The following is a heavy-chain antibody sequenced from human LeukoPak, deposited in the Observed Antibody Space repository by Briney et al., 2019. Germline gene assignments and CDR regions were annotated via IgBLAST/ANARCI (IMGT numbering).Heavy chain of an antibody. Sequence: PSETLSLTCTVSGGSISSYYWSWIRQPPGKGLEWIGYIYYSGSTKYNPSLKSRVTISVDTSKNQFSLKLSSVTAADTAVYYCASPGYYYGSGSPLDYWGQGTLVTVSS. CDR2: IYYSGST. J-gene: IGHJ4*02. CDR1: GGSISSYY. CDR3: ASPGYYYGSGSPLDY. D-gene: IGHD3-10*01. V-gene: IGHV4-59*08.